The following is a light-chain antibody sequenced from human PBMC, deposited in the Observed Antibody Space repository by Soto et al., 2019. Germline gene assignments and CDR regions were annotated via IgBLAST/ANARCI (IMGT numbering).Light chain of an antibody. CDR1: QGISTW. V-gene: IGKV1-5*03. CDR3: QPYESYSNT. J-gene: IGKJ2*01. CDR2: KAS. Sequence: DIQMTQSPSTLSASVGDRVTITCRASQGISTWLAWYQQKPGKAPKLLIYKASSLESGVPSRFGGSGSGSGFTLTIRGLQPDDFATYFCQPYESYSNTAGQGTKLEIK.